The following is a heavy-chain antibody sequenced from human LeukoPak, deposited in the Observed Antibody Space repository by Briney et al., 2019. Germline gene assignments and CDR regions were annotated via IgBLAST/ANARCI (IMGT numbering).Heavy chain of an antibody. D-gene: IGHD5-12*01. CDR1: GFTFSNAW. J-gene: IGHJ4*02. CDR2: TRNKANSYTT. V-gene: IGHV3-72*01. Sequence: PGGSLRLSCAASGFTFSNAWMSWVRQAPGKGLEWVGRTRNKANSYTTEYAASVKGRFTISRDDSKNSLYLQMNSLKTEDTAVYYCARPIDSGYEFWGQGTLVTVSS. CDR3: ARPIDSGYEF.